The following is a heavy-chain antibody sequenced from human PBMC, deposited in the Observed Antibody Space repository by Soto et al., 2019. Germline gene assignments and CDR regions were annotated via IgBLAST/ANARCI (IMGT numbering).Heavy chain of an antibody. J-gene: IGHJ6*03. V-gene: IGHV1-8*01. D-gene: IGHD1-26*01. CDR2: MNPNSGNT. Sequence: ASVKVSCKASGYTFTSYDINWVRQATGQGLEWMGWMNPNSGNTGYAQKFQGRVTMTRNTSISTAYMELSSLRSEDTAVYYCARGLIRWEGPSRFFLGVERAEYYYYMDVWGKGTTVTVSS. CDR1: GYTFTSYD. CDR3: ARGLIRWEGPSRFFLGVERAEYYYYMDV.